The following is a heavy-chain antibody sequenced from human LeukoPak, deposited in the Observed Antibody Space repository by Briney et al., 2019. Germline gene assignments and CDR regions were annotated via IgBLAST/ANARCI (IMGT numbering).Heavy chain of an antibody. D-gene: IGHD3-10*01. V-gene: IGHV3-15*01. CDR2: IKSKTDGGTS. J-gene: IGHJ5*02. CDR1: GFTFTNAW. Sequence: NPGGSLRLSCAASGFTFTNAWMYWVRQAPGKGLEWLGRIKSKTDGGTSDYAAPVTGRFTISRDDSKSTLYLEMNSLKTEDTGVYYCSTLWYGAWGQGTLVTVSS. CDR3: STLWYGA.